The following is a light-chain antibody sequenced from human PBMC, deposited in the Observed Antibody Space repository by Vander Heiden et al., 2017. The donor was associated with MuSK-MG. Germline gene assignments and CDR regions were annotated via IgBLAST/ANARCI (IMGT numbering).Light chain of an antibody. CDR3: QAWDSTTVV. CDR1: QLAQKY. J-gene: IGLJ2*01. CDR2: LDN. V-gene: IGLV3-1*01. Sequence: SFELTQSRSVSVSPGQSAKIPCSGDQLAQKYVCWYQQRPGQSPGLIIYLDNKRPSGIPERFSGSNSGKKANLTIGGAQAVDEAYEYCQAWDSTTVVFGGGTRLTVL.